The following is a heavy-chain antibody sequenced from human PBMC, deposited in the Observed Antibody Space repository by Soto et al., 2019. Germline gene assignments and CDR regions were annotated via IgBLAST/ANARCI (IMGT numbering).Heavy chain of an antibody. J-gene: IGHJ5*02. Sequence: GSLRLSCAASGFTFSSYEMNWVRPAPGKGLEWVSYVSSSGSTIYYADSVKGRFTISRDNAKNSLYLQMNSLRAEDTAVYYCARVPSTIRFLEWFKPDRNWFDPWGQGTLVTVSS. D-gene: IGHD3-3*01. CDR3: ARVPSTIRFLEWFKPDRNWFDP. CDR2: VSSSGSTI. CDR1: GFTFSSYE. V-gene: IGHV3-48*03.